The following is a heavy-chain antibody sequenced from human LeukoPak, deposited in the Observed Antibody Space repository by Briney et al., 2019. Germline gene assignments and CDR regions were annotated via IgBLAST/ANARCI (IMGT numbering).Heavy chain of an antibody. J-gene: IGHJ6*02. V-gene: IGHV3-30*02. D-gene: IGHD1-26*01. CDR1: GFIFSDFG. CDR2: IEYDGSNT. Sequence: GGSLRLSCAASGFIFSDFGMHWVRQAPGKGLEWVAFIEYDGSNTYYADSVKGRSTISRDDSKNTVYLQMNSLRAEDTAVYSCARGATLYYYGMDVWGQGTTVTVSS. CDR3: ARGATLYYYGMDV.